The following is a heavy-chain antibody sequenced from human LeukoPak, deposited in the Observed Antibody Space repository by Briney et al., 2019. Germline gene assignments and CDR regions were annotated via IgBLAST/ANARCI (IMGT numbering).Heavy chain of an antibody. V-gene: IGHV1-8*01. D-gene: IGHD5-18*01. Sequence: GSSVKVSCKASGYTFTSYDINWVRQATGQGLEWMGWMNPNSGNTGYAQKFQGRVTMTRNTSIRKAHMELSSLRSEDTAVYYCARCRSYGPGNNWFDPWGQGTLVTVSS. CDR2: MNPNSGNT. CDR3: ARCRSYGPGNNWFDP. J-gene: IGHJ5*02. CDR1: GYTFTSYD.